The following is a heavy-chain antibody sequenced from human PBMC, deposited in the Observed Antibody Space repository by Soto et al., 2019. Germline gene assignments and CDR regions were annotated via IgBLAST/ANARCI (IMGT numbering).Heavy chain of an antibody. V-gene: IGHV4-30-2*01. J-gene: IGHJ5*02. Sequence: PLETLSLTCAVCGGSISSGGYSWSWIRQPPGKGLEWIGYIYHSGSTYYNPSLKSRVTISVDRSKNQFSLKLSSVTAADTAVYYCARVGGRRNWFDPWGQGTLVTVSS. CDR2: IYHSGST. CDR1: GGSISSGGYS. CDR3: ARVGGRRNWFDP. D-gene: IGHD2-15*01.